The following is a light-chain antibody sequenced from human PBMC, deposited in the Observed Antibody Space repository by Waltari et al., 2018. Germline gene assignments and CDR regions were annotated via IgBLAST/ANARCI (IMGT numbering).Light chain of an antibody. CDR2: AAS. CDR1: QGISIW. V-gene: IGKV1D-12*01. J-gene: IGKJ5*01. CDR3: QQANSFPLH. Sequence: DIQMTQSLSSVSASVGDRVTITCRGCQGISIWLAWYKQKPGKAPKLLLYAASSLQTGVPSRFSGSGSGTDFTLTISSLQPEDVATYYCQQANSFPLHFGQGKRLAIK.